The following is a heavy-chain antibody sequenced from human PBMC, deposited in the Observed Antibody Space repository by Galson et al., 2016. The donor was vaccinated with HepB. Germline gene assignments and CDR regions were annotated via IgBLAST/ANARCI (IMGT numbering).Heavy chain of an antibody. J-gene: IGHJ4*02. V-gene: IGHV3-23*01. Sequence: SLRLSCAASGFTFKNYAMNWVRQAPGKGLEWVSVVSGSGDNTYYADSVKGRLTISRDNSNNTLFLQMNSLRVEDTAIYYCAKGRSAIAAAGLNYWGQGTLVTVSS. D-gene: IGHD6-13*01. CDR1: GFTFKNYA. CDR3: AKGRSAIAAAGLNY. CDR2: VSGSGDNT.